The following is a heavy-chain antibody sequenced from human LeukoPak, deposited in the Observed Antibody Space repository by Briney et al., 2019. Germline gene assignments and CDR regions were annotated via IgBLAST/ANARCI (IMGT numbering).Heavy chain of an antibody. V-gene: IGHV5-51*01. CDR3: ARAPYSSSIHDFDY. J-gene: IGHJ4*02. CDR1: GYSFTSYW. CDR2: IYPGDSDT. Sequence: RGESLKISCKGSGYSFTSYWIGWVRQMPGKGLEWRGIIYPGDSDTRYSPSFQGQVTISADKSISTAYLQWSSLKASDTAMYYCARAPYSSSIHDFDYWGQRTLVTVSS. D-gene: IGHD6-6*01.